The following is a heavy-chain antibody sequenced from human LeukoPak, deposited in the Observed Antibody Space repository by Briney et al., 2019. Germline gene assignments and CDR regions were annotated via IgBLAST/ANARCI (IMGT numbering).Heavy chain of an antibody. V-gene: IGHV4-34*01. CDR1: GGSFSGYY. D-gene: IGHD1-26*01. CDR2: INHSGST. CDR3: ATPGGELPYYFDY. J-gene: IGHJ4*02. Sequence: SETLSLTCAVYGGSFSGYYWSWIRQPPGKGLGWIGEINHSGSTNYNPSPKSRVTISVDTSKNQFSLKLSSVTAADTAVYYCATPGGELPYYFDYWGQGTQVTVSS.